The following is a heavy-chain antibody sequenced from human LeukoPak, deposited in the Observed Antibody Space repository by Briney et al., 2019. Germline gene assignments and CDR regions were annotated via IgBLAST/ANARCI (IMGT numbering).Heavy chain of an antibody. V-gene: IGHV1-46*01. CDR3: ASWPGEAHNSLWSGPFDH. CDR2: INPSGGST. D-gene: IGHD3-3*01. J-gene: IGHJ4*02. Sequence: ASVKVSCKASGYTFSSKNVHWVRQAPGQGLEWMGIINPSGGSTNFPQKSQGRVTMSRDTSTSTVYMELSNLRSEDTAVYYCASWPGEAHNSLWSGPFDHWGQGTLVTVSS. CDR1: GYTFSSKN.